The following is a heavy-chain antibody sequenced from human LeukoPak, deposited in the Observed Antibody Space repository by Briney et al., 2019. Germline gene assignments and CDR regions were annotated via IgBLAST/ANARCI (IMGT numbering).Heavy chain of an antibody. CDR2: ISAYNGNT. V-gene: IGHV1-18*01. Sequence: ASVKVSCKASGYTFTSYGISWVRQAPGQRLEWMGWISAYNGNTKYSQKLQGRVTMTTDTSTSTAYMELRSLRSDDTAVYCCSRDLWSHHHFDSWGQGTLVTVSS. CDR1: GYTFTSYG. CDR3: SRDLWSHHHFDS. J-gene: IGHJ4*02. D-gene: IGHD1-1*01.